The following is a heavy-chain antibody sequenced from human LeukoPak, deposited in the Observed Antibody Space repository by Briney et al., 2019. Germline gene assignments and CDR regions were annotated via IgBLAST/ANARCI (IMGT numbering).Heavy chain of an antibody. CDR1: GGSISSYY. Sequence: SETLSLTCTVSGGSISSYYWSWIRQPPGKGLEWIGYIYYSGSTNYNPSLKSRVTISVDTSKNRFSLKLSSVTAADTAVYYCARDRRGRGFDPWGQGTLVTVSS. V-gene: IGHV4-59*01. CDR3: ARDRRGRGFDP. D-gene: IGHD3-10*01. CDR2: IYYSGST. J-gene: IGHJ5*02.